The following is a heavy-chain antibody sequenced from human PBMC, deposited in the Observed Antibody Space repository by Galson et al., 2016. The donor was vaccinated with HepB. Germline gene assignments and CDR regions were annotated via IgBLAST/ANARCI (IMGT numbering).Heavy chain of an antibody. CDR2: TSYDGATK. V-gene: IGHV3-30-3*01. CDR1: GFIMNNYA. J-gene: IGHJ5*02. CDR3: ARAGRGGACFDL. D-gene: IGHD2-15*01. Sequence: SLRLSCAASGFIMNNYAMHWVRQAPGKGLEWVALTSYDGATKDYAASVKGRFTVSRDFSTGTMSLEMERLTVEDTAVYYCARAGRGGACFDLWGQGTRVTVSA.